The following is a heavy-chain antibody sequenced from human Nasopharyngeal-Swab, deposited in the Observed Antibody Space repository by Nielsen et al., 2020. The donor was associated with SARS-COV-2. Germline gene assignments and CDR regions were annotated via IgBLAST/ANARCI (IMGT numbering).Heavy chain of an antibody. CDR2: ILHDGTNK. CDR1: GLNLSSNA. D-gene: IGHD6-13*01. J-gene: IGHJ4*02. CDR3: ARDPSTGSRSWHLDY. V-gene: IGHV3-30-3*01. Sequence: GESLKISCVVSGLNLSSNAIHWVRQAPGKGLEWVAVILHDGTNKYYADSVKGRFTISRDNSKNTLYLQMNNLRPEDTALYYCARDPSTGSRSWHLDYWDQGTQVTVSS.